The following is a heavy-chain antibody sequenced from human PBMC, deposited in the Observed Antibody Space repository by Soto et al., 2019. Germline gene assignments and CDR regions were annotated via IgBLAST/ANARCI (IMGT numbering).Heavy chain of an antibody. J-gene: IGHJ4*02. Sequence: ASETLSLTCTVSCGSISSSSYYWGWIRQSPGKGLEWIGSIYYSGSTYYNPSLKSRVTISVDTSKNQFSLKLSSVTAADTAVYYCARQGIAVAGNYYFDYWGQGTLVTVSS. CDR3: ARQGIAVAGNYYFDY. V-gene: IGHV4-39*01. CDR2: IYYSGST. D-gene: IGHD6-19*01. CDR1: CGSISSSSYY.